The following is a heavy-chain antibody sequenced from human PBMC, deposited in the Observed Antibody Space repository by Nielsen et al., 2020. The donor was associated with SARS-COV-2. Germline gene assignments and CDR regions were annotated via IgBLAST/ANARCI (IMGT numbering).Heavy chain of an antibody. J-gene: IGHJ2*01. CDR3: ARVVTVFYGGRGWYFDL. Sequence: GESLKISCAASGFTFSSYEMNWVRQAPGKGLEWVSYISSSGSTIYYADSVKGRFTISRDNSKNTLYLQMNSLRAEDTAVYYCARVVTVFYGGRGWYFDLWGRGTLVTVSS. CDR2: ISSSGSTI. D-gene: IGHD1-14*01. V-gene: IGHV3-48*03. CDR1: GFTFSSYE.